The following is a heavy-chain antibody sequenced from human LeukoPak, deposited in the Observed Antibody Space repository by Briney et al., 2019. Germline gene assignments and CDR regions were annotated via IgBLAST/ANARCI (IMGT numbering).Heavy chain of an antibody. CDR1: GFTFSNYM. CDR3: LRDLNWSLDQ. D-gene: IGHD1-20*01. V-gene: IGHV3-74*01. J-gene: IGHJ4*02. CDR2: TKSDGITI. Sequence: GGSLRLSCAASGFTFSNYMMHWVRQAPGKGLVWVSRTKSDGITITYADSVKGRFTISRDNAKNTLYLQMNSLRAEDTAVYYCLRDLNWSLDQWGQGTLVTVSS.